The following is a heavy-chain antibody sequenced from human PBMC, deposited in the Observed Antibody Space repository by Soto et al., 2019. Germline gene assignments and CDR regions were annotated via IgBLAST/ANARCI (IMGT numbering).Heavy chain of an antibody. Sequence: KGLEWIGEINHSGSTNYNPSLKSRVTISVDTSKNQFSLKLSSVTAADTAVYYCEAMEAMVDNFSGTAVWV. D-gene: IGHD5-18*01. V-gene: IGHV4-34*01. CDR3: EAMEAMVDNFSGTAV. CDR2: INHSGST. J-gene: IGHJ3*01.